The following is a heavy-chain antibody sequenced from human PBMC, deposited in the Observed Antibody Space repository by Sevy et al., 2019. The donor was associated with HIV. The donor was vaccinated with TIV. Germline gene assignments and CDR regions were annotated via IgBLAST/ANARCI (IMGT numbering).Heavy chain of an antibody. J-gene: IGHJ4*02. Sequence: GESLKISCEASGFTFSNYGMHWVRQAPGKGLEWVAIISHDGSNKYYAASVKGRFTISRDNSKHSLYLQMNSLRPEDKGVYYCAKDISGASSSWSFDYWGQGTLVTVSS. CDR2: ISHDGSNK. D-gene: IGHD6-19*01. CDR3: AKDISGASSSWSFDY. CDR1: GFTFSNYG. V-gene: IGHV3-30*18.